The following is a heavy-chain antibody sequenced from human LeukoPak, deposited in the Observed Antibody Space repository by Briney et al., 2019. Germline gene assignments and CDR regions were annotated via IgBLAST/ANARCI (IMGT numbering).Heavy chain of an antibody. CDR1: GVSISSYY. V-gene: IGHV4-4*07. CDR2: ICTSRST. CDR3: ARDEWSSGWPYYYYYYGMDV. Sequence: PSETLSLTCTVSGVSISSYYWSWIRQPAGKGLEWIGRICTSRSTNYNPSLKSRVTMSVDTSKNQFSLKLSSVTAADTAVYYCARDEWSSGWPYYYYYYGMDVWGQGTTVTVSS. D-gene: IGHD6-19*01. J-gene: IGHJ6*02.